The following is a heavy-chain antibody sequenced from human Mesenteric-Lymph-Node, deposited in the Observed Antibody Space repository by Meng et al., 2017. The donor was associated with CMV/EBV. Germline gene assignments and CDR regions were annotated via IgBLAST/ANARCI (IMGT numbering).Heavy chain of an antibody. CDR1: GGSFSDYY. Sequence: YGGSFSDYYWSWIRQPPGKGLEWIGEINHSGSTNYNPSLKSRVAISADTSRNQLSLKLYSVTAADTAVYYCARSRIAAARRRYGLDVWGQGTTVTVSS. D-gene: IGHD6-13*01. J-gene: IGHJ6*02. CDR3: ARSRIAAARRRYGLDV. V-gene: IGHV4-34*01. CDR2: INHSGST.